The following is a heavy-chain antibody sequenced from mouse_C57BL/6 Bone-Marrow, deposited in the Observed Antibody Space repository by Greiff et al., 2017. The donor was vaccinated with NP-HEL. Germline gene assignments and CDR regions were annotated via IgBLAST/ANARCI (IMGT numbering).Heavy chain of an antibody. D-gene: IGHD2-2*01. Sequence: VQGVESGPGLVQPSQSLSITCTVSGFSLTSYGVHWVRQSPGKGLEWLGVIWSGGSTDYNAAFISRLSISKDNSKSQVFFKMNSLQADDTAIYYCAREGYGYDGNYAMDYWGQGTSVTVSS. CDR1: GFSLTSYG. V-gene: IGHV2-2*01. CDR2: IWSGGST. CDR3: AREGYGYDGNYAMDY. J-gene: IGHJ4*01.